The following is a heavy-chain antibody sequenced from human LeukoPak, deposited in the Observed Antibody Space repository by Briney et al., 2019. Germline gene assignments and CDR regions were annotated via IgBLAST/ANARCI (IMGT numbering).Heavy chain of an antibody. J-gene: IGHJ4*02. Sequence: GGSLRLSCAASGFTFSSYWMSWVRQAPGKGLEWVANIKQDGSEKYYVDSVKGRFTISRDNAKNSLYLQMHSLRAEDTAVYYCAREGVYDYVWGTYRLVREVYDYWGQGTLVSVSS. CDR3: AREGVYDYVWGTYRLVREVYDY. V-gene: IGHV3-7*01. CDR2: IKQDGSEK. D-gene: IGHD3-16*02. CDR1: GFTFSSYW.